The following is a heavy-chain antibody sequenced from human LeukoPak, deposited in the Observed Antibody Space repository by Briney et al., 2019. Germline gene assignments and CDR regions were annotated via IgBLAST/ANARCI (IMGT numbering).Heavy chain of an antibody. Sequence: SSQTLSLTCAVSGGSISSGGYSWSWIRQPPGKGLEWIGYIYHSGSTYYNPSLKSRVTISVDRSKNQFSLKLSSVTAGDTAVYYCARALYCSSTSCSYFDYWGQGTLVTVSS. CDR2: IYHSGST. V-gene: IGHV4-30-2*01. D-gene: IGHD2-2*01. J-gene: IGHJ4*02. CDR1: GGSISSGGYS. CDR3: ARALYCSSTSCSYFDY.